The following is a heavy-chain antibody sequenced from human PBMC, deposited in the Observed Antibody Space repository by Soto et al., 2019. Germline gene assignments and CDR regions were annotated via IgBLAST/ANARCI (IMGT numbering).Heavy chain of an antibody. Sequence: PSETLSLTCTVSGGSISSGGYYWSWIRQHPGKGLEWIGYIYYSGSTYYNPSLKSRVTISVDTSKNQFSLKLSSVTAADTAVYYCAKAVNYYGSGSYYGQGAFDIWGQGTMVTVPS. CDR1: GGSISSGGYY. D-gene: IGHD3-10*01. CDR3: AKAVNYYGSGSYYGQGAFDI. CDR2: IYYSGST. V-gene: IGHV4-31*03. J-gene: IGHJ3*02.